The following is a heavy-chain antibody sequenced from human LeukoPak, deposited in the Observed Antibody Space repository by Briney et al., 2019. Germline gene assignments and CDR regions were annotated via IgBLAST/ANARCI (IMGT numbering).Heavy chain of an antibody. V-gene: IGHV4-4*07. CDR3: ARAGSGSLPLDY. Sequence: SETLSLTCTVSGGSISSYYWSWLRQPAGKRLEWIGRIYTSGSTNYNPSLKSRITMSVDTSKNQFSLNLTSVTAADTAVYYCARAGSGSLPLDYWGQGTLVTVSS. D-gene: IGHD3-10*01. CDR2: IYTSGST. J-gene: IGHJ4*02. CDR1: GGSISSYY.